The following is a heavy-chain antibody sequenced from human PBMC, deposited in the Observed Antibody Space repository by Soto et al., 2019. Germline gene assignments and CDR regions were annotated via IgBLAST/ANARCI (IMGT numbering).Heavy chain of an antibody. CDR2: ISSSSSYI. CDR1: GFTFSSYS. CDR3: ARGSLVAVVDQH. V-gene: IGHV3-21*01. D-gene: IGHD6-19*01. Sequence: PGGSLRLSCAASGFTFSSYSMNWVRQAPGKGLEWVSSISSSSSYIYYADSVKGRFTISRDNAKNSLYLQMNSLRAEDTAVYYCARGSLVAVVDQHWGESTLVTLSS. J-gene: IGHJ1*01.